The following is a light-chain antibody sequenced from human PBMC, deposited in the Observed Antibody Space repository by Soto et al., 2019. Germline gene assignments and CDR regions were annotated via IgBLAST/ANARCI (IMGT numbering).Light chain of an antibody. CDR1: ALPKQY. V-gene: IGLV3-25*03. J-gene: IGLJ3*02. Sequence: SYELTQPPSVSVSPGQTARITCSGDALPKQYAYWYQQKPGQAPVLVIYKDSERPSGIPERFSGSSSGTTVTLTISGVQAEDEADYYCQSADSSGTRWVFGGETELTVL. CDR2: KDS. CDR3: QSADSSGTRWV.